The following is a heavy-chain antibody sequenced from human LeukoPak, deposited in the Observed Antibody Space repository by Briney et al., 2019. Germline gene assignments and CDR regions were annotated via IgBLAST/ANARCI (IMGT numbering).Heavy chain of an antibody. V-gene: IGHV5-51*01. CDR1: GYSFTYYW. CDR2: IYPGDSTV. CDR3: ARHASVAGGEDWIDP. D-gene: IGHD6-19*01. Sequence: GESLQISCQGSGYSFTYYWIAWVRQLPGNGLEWIGSIYPGDSTVMYGPAFQGQVSISADKSISSAYLQWRSLKSSDTAMYYCARHASVAGGEDWIDPWGQGTFVIVSS. J-gene: IGHJ5*02.